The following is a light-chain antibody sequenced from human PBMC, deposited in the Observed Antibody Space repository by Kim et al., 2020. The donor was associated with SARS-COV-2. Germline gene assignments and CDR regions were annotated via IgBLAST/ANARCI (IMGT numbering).Light chain of an antibody. V-gene: IGKV3-20*01. CDR3: QQYAATQPLT. CDR2: GAY. Sequence: PGEGATRSCRASQSVGSGYLAWYQQKRGQAPRLLIYGAYPRATGIRDRFGGSGSGTNFTLTISRLEPEDSAVYYCQQYAATQPLTFGGGTKVDIK. CDR1: QSVGSGY. J-gene: IGKJ4*01.